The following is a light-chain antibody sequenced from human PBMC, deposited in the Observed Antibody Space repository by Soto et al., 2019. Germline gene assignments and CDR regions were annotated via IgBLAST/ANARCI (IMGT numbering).Light chain of an antibody. V-gene: IGLV2-23*01. CDR3: CSYAGNSTWV. CDR1: SSDVGSYNL. CDR2: EGT. J-gene: IGLJ3*02. Sequence: QSVLTQPASVSGSPRQSITISCTGTSSDVGSYNLVSWYQQHPGKAPKFIIYEGTKRPAGVCIRFSGSKSDNTASLTISGLQTGDEADYYCCSYAGNSTWVFGGGTKLTVL.